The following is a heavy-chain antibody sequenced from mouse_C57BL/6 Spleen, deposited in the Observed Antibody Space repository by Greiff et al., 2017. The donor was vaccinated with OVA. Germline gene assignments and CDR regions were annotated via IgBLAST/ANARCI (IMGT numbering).Heavy chain of an antibody. CDR1: GFTFSDYG. D-gene: IGHD2-14*01. J-gene: IGHJ2*01. CDR2: ISSGSSTI. Sequence: EVQLQESGGGLVKPGGSLKLSCAASGFTFSDYGMHWVRQAPEKGLEWVAYISSGSSTIYYADTVKGRFTISRDNAKNTLFLQMTSLRSEDTAMYYCARSYRRHYYFDYWGQGTTLTVSS. CDR3: ARSYRRHYYFDY. V-gene: IGHV5-17*01.